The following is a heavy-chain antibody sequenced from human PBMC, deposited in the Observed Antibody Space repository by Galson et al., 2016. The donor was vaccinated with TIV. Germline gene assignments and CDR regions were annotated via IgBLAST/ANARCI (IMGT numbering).Heavy chain of an antibody. V-gene: IGHV1-3*01. CDR3: ARPPYCGGDCYKYDY. CDR1: GYTFNIYA. Sequence: SVKVSCKASGYTFNIYAVHWVRQAPGQSLEWMGWINAGNGHTKYSQKFQGRVSIIRDTSASTVYMELSSLRSEDTAVYYYARPPYCGGDCYKYDYWGQGTLVTVSS. CDR2: INAGNGHT. J-gene: IGHJ4*02. D-gene: IGHD2-21*02.